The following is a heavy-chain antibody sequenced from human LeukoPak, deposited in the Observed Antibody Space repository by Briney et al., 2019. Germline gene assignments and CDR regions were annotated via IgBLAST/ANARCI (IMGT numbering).Heavy chain of an antibody. CDR1: GFTVTSNY. J-gene: IGHJ4*02. V-gene: IGHV3-30-3*01. Sequence: GGSLRLSCAASGFTVTSNYMSWVRQAPGKGLEWVAVISYDGSNKYYADSVKGRFTISRDNSKNTLYLQMNSLRAEDTAVYYCARVSYGGNSVYFDYWGQGTLVTVSS. CDR2: ISYDGSNK. CDR3: ARVSYGGNSVYFDY. D-gene: IGHD4-23*01.